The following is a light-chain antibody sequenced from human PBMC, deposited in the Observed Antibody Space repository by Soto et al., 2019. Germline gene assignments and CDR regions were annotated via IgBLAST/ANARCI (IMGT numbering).Light chain of an antibody. V-gene: IGKV3-11*01. CDR2: DAF. CDR1: QSVSSY. CDR3: QQRSNWPPT. Sequence: EIVLTQSPATLSLSPGERATLSCRASQSVSSYLAWYQQKPGQAPRLLIYDAFNRATGIPARFSGSGSGTDFTLTISSLEPEDFAVYYWQQRSNWPPTCGQGTKVEIK. J-gene: IGKJ1*01.